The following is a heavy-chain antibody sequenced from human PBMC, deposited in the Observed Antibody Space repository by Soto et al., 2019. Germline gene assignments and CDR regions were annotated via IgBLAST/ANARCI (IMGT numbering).Heavy chain of an antibody. CDR3: AREGWEMATTGMYYYYYGMDV. D-gene: IGHD1-26*01. J-gene: IGHJ6*02. CDR1: GGTFSSYA. CDR2: IIPIFGTA. Sequence: QVQLVQSGAEVKKPGSSVKVSCKASGGTFSSYAISWVRQAPGQGLEWMGGIIPIFGTAYYAQKFQGRVTITADESTSTAYMELSSLRSEDTAVYYCAREGWEMATTGMYYYYYGMDVWGQGTTVTVSS. V-gene: IGHV1-69*01.